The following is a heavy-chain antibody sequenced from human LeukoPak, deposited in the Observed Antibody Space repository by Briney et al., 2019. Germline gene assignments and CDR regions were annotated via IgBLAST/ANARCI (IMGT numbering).Heavy chain of an antibody. CDR2: ISSSGSTI. Sequence: GGSLRLSCAASGFTFSSYEMNWVRQAPGKGLEWVSYISSSGSTIYYADSVKGRFTISRDNAKNSLYLQMNSLRAADTAVYYCARERVAVDGTTSDAFDIWGRGTMVTVSS. D-gene: IGHD6-13*01. J-gene: IGHJ3*02. CDR1: GFTFSSYE. CDR3: ARERVAVDGTTSDAFDI. V-gene: IGHV3-48*03.